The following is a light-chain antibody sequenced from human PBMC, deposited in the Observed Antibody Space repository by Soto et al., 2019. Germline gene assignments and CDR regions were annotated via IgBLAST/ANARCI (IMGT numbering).Light chain of an antibody. CDR1: QTVSRNY. J-gene: IGKJ1*01. V-gene: IGKV3-20*01. CDR3: QQYGSLPRT. CDR2: GAS. Sequence: VLTQSAGTLSLSPGERATLSCRASQTVSRNYLAWYQQKPGQAPRLLIYGASSRATGIPDRFSGSGSGTDFTLTISRLEPEDFAVYYCQQYGSLPRTFGQGTKVDIK.